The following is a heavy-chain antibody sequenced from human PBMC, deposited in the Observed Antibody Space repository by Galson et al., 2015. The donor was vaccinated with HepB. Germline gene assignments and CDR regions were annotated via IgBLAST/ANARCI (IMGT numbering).Heavy chain of an antibody. CDR2: ISSSGSTI. CDR3: ASWPAWELLTQDYYYYMDV. J-gene: IGHJ6*03. D-gene: IGHD1-26*01. CDR1: GFTFSDYY. Sequence: SLRLSCAASGFTFSDYYMSWIRQAPGKGLEWVSYISSSGSTIYYADSVKGRFTISRDNAKNSLYLQMNSLRAEDTAVYYCASWPAWELLTQDYYYYMDVWGKGTTVTVSS. V-gene: IGHV3-11*01.